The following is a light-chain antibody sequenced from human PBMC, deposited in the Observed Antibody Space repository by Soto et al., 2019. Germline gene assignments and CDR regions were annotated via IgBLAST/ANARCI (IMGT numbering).Light chain of an antibody. CDR2: EVT. J-gene: IGLJ2*01. CDR1: SSDVGNYNL. V-gene: IGLV2-23*02. Sequence: QSALTQPASVSGSPGQSITISCTGTSSDVGNYNLVSWYQHHPGKAPRLMIYEVTKRPSGLSIRFSGSKSGNTASLTISGLQAEDEADYYCCSFAGGLNWLFGGGTKLTVL. CDR3: CSFAGGLNWL.